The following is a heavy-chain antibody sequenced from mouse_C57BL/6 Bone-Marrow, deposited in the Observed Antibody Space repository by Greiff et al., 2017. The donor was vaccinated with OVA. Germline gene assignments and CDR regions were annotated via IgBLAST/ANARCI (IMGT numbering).Heavy chain of an antibody. CDR1: GFTFSDYY. CDR3: ARVVAERYYAMDY. D-gene: IGHD1-1*01. Sequence: EVQLQQSEGGLVQPGSSMKLSCTASGFTFSDYYMAWVRQVPEKGLEWVANINYDGSSTYYLDSLKSRFIISRDNAKNILYLQMSSLKSEDTATYYCARVVAERYYAMDYWGQGTSVTVSS. V-gene: IGHV5-16*01. J-gene: IGHJ4*01. CDR2: INYDGSST.